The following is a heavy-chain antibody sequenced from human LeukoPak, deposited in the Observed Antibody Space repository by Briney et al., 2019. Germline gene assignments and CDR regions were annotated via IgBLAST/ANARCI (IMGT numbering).Heavy chain of an antibody. J-gene: IGHJ6*03. Sequence: GGSLRLSCAASGFTVSSNYMNWVRQAPGKGLEWVSVIYSGGSTYYADSVKGQFTISRDNAKNSLYLQMNSLRAEDTAVYYCARDWADMDVWGKGTTVTVSS. CDR1: GFTVSSNY. D-gene: IGHD3-16*01. CDR2: IYSGGST. CDR3: ARDWADMDV. V-gene: IGHV3-53*01.